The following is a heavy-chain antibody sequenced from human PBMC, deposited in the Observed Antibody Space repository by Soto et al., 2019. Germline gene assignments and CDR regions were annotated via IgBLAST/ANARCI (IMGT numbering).Heavy chain of an antibody. D-gene: IGHD3-16*01. CDR1: GGTFSGYT. CDR3: ARGQGGGAAPH. CDR2: IIPILDIT. Sequence: SVKVSCKASGGTFSGYTISWVRQAPGQGLEWMGRIIPILDITNYAQKFQGRVTITADESTSTAYMELSSLRSEDTAVYYCARGQGGGAAPHWGQGTLVTVSS. J-gene: IGHJ4*02. V-gene: IGHV1-69*02.